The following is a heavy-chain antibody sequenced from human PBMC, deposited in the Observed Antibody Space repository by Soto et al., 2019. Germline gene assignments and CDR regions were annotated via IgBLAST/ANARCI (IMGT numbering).Heavy chain of an antibody. CDR1: GYTFTSYG. CDR3: ARVPQGAYYDFWSGPFDP. CDR2: ISAYNGNT. Sequence: ASVKVSCKASGYTFTSYGISWVRQAPGQGLEWMGWISAYNGNTNYAQKLQGRVTMTTDTSTSTAYMELRSLRSDDTAVYYCARVPQGAYYDFWSGPFDPWGQGTLVTVSS. D-gene: IGHD3-3*01. J-gene: IGHJ5*02. V-gene: IGHV1-18*01.